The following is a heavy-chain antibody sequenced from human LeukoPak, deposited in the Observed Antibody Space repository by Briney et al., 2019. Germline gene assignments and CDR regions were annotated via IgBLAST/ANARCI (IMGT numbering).Heavy chain of an antibody. Sequence: SQTLSLTCVISGDSVSSNSSWNWLRQSPSRGLEWLGRTYYRSKWYNDYVVSVKSRININPDTSKNRFSLQLNSVTPEDTAVYYCARGGQGDGYSADEAFDIWGQGTMVTVS. V-gene: IGHV6-1*01. CDR3: ARGGQGDGYSADEAFDI. D-gene: IGHD5-18*01. CDR2: TYYRSKWYN. J-gene: IGHJ3*02. CDR1: GDSVSSNSS.